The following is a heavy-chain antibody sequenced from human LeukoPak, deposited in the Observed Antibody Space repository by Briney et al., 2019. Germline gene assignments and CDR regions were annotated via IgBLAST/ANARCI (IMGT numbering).Heavy chain of an antibody. J-gene: IGHJ3*02. Sequence: ASVKVSCKASGYTFTSYYMHWVRQAPGQGLEWMGIINPSGGSTSYAQKFQGRVTMTRDTSTSTVYMELSSLRPEDTAVYYCARPISQRRDGYNYAFDIWGQGTMVTVSS. V-gene: IGHV1-46*01. D-gene: IGHD5-24*01. CDR2: INPSGGST. CDR1: GYTFTSYY. CDR3: ARPISQRRDGYNYAFDI.